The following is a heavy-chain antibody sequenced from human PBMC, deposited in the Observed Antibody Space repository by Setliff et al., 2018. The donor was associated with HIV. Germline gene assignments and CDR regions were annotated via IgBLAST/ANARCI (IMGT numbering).Heavy chain of an antibody. CDR3: ARVPVAGANWFDP. Sequence: SETLSLTCSVSGVSINRTDHYWGWIRQSPWKRLEWIGSVSQSRSTYYNPSLKSRITISVDRSKNLFSLKLISVTAADQGVYYCARVPVAGANWFDPWGLGTLVTVSS. CDR1: GVSINRTDHY. CDR2: VSQSRST. D-gene: IGHD2-21*01. V-gene: IGHV4-39*01. J-gene: IGHJ5*02.